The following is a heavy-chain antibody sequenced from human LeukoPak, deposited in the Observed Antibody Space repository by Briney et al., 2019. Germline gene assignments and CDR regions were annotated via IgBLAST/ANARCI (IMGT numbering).Heavy chain of an antibody. CDR2: IYYSGST. J-gene: IGHJ6*02. Sequence: SETLSLTCTVSGGSISSYYWSWIRQPPGKGLEWIGYIYYSGSTNYNPSLKSRVTISVDTSKNQFSLKLSSVTAADTAVYYCARGGGSYYGDYYGMDVWGQGTTVTVSS. CDR3: ARGGGSYYGDYYGMDV. CDR1: GGSISSYY. D-gene: IGHD1-26*01. V-gene: IGHV4-59*01.